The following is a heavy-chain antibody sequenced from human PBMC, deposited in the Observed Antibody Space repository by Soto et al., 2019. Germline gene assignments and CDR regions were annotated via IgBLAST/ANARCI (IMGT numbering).Heavy chain of an antibody. CDR2: IIPIFGRP. V-gene: IGHV1-69*01. CDR3: ARAPYEDYAVPEPNYFDS. J-gene: IGHJ4*02. D-gene: IGHD4-17*01. CDR1: GATFSTLA. Sequence: QVQLVQSGTEGKKPGSSVKVSCKASGATFSTLAVSWVRQAPGQGLEWMGGIIPIFGRPVYAQKFQGRVTITADESTSIVYMELSSLSSEDTAVYYCARAPYEDYAVPEPNYFDSWGQGTLVTVSS.